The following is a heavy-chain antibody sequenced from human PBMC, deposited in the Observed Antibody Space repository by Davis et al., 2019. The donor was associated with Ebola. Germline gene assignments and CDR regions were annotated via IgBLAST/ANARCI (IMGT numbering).Heavy chain of an antibody. CDR1: GFTFSGSA. J-gene: IGHJ4*02. CDR3: TSRGDSYKGY. Sequence: GESLKISCAASGFTFSGSAMHWVRQASGKGLEWVGRIRSKANSYATAYAASVKGRFTISRDDSKNTAYLQMNSLKTEDTAVYYCTSRGDSYKGYWGQGTLVTVSS. V-gene: IGHV3-73*01. CDR2: IRSKANSYAT. D-gene: IGHD5-24*01.